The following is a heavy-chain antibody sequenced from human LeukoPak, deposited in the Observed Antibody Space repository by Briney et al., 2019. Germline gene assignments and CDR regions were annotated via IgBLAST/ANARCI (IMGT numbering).Heavy chain of an antibody. J-gene: IGHJ4*02. CDR1: GFTFSNYA. CDR3: AKEIYVDARESFDY. Sequence: PGGSLRLSCAASGFTFSNYAMSWVRQAPGKGLDWVSAISGSDGTTYYADSAKGRFAISRDNSKNTLYLQMTSLRAEDTAVFYCAKEIYVDARESFDYWGQGTLVTVSS. CDR2: ISGSDGTT. D-gene: IGHD3-16*01. V-gene: IGHV3-23*01.